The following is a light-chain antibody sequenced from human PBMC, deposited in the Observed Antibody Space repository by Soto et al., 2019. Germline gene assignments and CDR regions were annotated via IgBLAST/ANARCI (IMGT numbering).Light chain of an antibody. V-gene: IGKV3-20*01. Sequence: EIVLTQSPCTLSLSPGERATLSCRASQTISNTFLAWYQQRPGHAPRLLIYGASGRAAGIPDKLSGSGSGTDFTLSISRLEPEDFAVYYCQQYGVSPTFGGGTKVDIK. J-gene: IGKJ4*01. CDR3: QQYGVSPT. CDR2: GAS. CDR1: QTISNTF.